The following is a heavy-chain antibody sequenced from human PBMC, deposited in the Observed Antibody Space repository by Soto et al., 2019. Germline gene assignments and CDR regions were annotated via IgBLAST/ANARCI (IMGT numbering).Heavy chain of an antibody. CDR1: GYTFTSYA. J-gene: IGHJ4*02. CDR2: IDPFTGDT. V-gene: IGHV1-18*01. CDR3: ARGLVRAVITHFDY. Sequence: QVQLVQSGAEVKKPGASVRVSCKPSGYTFTSYAITWVRQAPGRGLEWMGWIDPFTGDTTYAQNFQGRVTMTTDTSTDTAYVELRSLTSDDAAVYYCARGLVRAVITHFDYSGQGTLVTVSS. D-gene: IGHD3-10*01.